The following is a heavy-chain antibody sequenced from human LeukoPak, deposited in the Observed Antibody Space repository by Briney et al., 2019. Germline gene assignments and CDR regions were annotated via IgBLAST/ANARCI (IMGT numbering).Heavy chain of an antibody. CDR3: ARLSRWGSSGDFDY. J-gene: IGHJ4*02. V-gene: IGHV4-59*01. CDR1: GFNFGIYW. Sequence: PGGSLRLSCAASGFNFGIYWLSWIRQPPGKGLEWIGYIYYSGSTNYNPSLKSRVTISVDTSKNQFSLKLSSVTAADTAVYYCARLSRWGSSGDFDYWGQGTLVTVSS. D-gene: IGHD6-13*01. CDR2: IYYSGST.